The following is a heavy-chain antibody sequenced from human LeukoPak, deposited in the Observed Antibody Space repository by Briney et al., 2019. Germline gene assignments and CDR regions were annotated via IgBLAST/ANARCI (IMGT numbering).Heavy chain of an antibody. Sequence: SETLSLTCAVYGGSLSGYYWSWIRQPPGKGLEWLGEINHSGSTNYNPPLKSRVTISVDTSKNQFSLKLSSVTAADTAVYYCATMARGAFDSWGQGTMVTVSS. CDR2: INHSGST. V-gene: IGHV4-34*01. CDR1: GGSLSGYY. CDR3: ATMARGAFDS. J-gene: IGHJ3*02. D-gene: IGHD3-10*01.